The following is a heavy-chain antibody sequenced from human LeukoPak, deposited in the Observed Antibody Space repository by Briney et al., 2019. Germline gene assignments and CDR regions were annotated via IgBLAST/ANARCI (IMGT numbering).Heavy chain of an antibody. J-gene: IGHJ4*02. CDR2: ISAYNGNT. V-gene: IGHV1-18*01. CDR1: GYTFTSYG. CDR3: ARILGSGDYEHFDS. Sequence: ASVKVSCKASGYTFTSYGISWVRQAPGQGLEWKGWISAYNGNTNYAQKLQGRVTMTTDTSTSTAYMELRSLRSDDTAVYYCARILGSGDYEHFDSWGQGTLVTVSS. D-gene: IGHD2-15*01.